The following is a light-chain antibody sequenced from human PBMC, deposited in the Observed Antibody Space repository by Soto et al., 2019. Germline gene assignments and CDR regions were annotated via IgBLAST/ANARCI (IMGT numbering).Light chain of an antibody. Sequence: QLVLTQPASVSGSPGQSITISCTGTSSDVGAYNHVSWFQQHPGKAPKLLIYEVTKRPSGVSDRFSGSKSGNTASLTISGLQAEDEADYYCSSYTTTNTLYVFGSGTKLTVL. V-gene: IGLV2-14*01. CDR3: SSYTTTNTLYV. J-gene: IGLJ1*01. CDR1: SSDVGAYNH. CDR2: EVT.